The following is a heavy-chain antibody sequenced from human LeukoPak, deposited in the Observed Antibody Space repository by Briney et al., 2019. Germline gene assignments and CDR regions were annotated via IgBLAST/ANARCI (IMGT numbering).Heavy chain of an antibody. V-gene: IGHV1-18*01. CDR1: GYTFTSYV. D-gene: IGHD6-6*01. CDR2: INAYNWNT. J-gene: IGHJ6*03. CDR3: ARAVEYSSSRRLGPPYYYYMDV. Sequence: ASVKVSCKASGYTFTSYVISWVRQAPGQGLEWMGWINAYNWNTNYAQKLQGRATMTTDTSTSKDYMELRSLRSDDTAVYYCARAVEYSSSRRLGPPYYYYMDVWGKGTTVTVSS.